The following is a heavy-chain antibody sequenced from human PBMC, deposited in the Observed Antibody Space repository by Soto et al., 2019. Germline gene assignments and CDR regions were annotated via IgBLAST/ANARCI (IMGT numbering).Heavy chain of an antibody. Sequence: PSETLSLTCTVSGGSVSSGSYYWSWIRQPPGKGLEWIGYIYYSGSTNYNPSLKSRVTISVDTSKNQFSLKLSSVTAADTAVYYCARADMDTAMVFDAWGQGTLVTVSS. CDR1: GGSVSSGSYY. V-gene: IGHV4-61*01. CDR3: ARADMDTAMVFDA. CDR2: IYYSGST. D-gene: IGHD5-18*01. J-gene: IGHJ4*02.